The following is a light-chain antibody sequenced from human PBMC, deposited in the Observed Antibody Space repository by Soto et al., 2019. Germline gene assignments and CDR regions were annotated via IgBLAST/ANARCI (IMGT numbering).Light chain of an antibody. CDR1: QSISTY. Sequence: DIQMTQSPSSLSASVGDRVSITCRASQSISTYLNWYQQKPGKVPRLLIYAASSLQSGVPSRFSVSGSVTDFTLTISSLQPEDFATYYCQQSYIAPWTFGQGTKVEI. J-gene: IGKJ1*01. CDR3: QQSYIAPWT. V-gene: IGKV1-39*01. CDR2: AAS.